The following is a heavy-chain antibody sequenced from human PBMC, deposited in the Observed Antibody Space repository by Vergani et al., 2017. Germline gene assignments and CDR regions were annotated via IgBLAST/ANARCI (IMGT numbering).Heavy chain of an antibody. V-gene: IGHV1-18*01. CDR2: ISAYNGNT. CDR3: ARDRGLMGATKRNWFDP. D-gene: IGHD1-26*01. CDR1: GYTFTSYG. J-gene: IGHJ5*02. Sequence: QVQLVQSGAEVKKPGASVKVSCKASGYTFTSYGISWVRQAPGQGLEWMGWISAYNGNTNYAQKLQGRVTMTTDTSTSTAYMELRSLRSDDTAVYYWARDRGLMGATKRNWFDPWGQGTLVTVSS.